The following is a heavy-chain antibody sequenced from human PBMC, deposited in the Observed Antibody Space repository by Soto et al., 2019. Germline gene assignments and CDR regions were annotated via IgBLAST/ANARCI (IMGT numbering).Heavy chain of an antibody. J-gene: IGHJ4*02. V-gene: IGHV1-18*01. CDR3: AREFEGHSSSWPFDY. CDR2: ISVYNGFT. Sequence: QVQLVQSGGEVKKPGASVRVSCRASGYTFPTYGIAWVRQAPGQGLEWMGWISVYNGFTHYAQKFRGRVTVTTETPTSTVHMELRSLRSDDTAVYYCAREFEGHSSSWPFDYWGQGTLVTVSA. D-gene: IGHD6-13*01. CDR1: GYTFPTYG.